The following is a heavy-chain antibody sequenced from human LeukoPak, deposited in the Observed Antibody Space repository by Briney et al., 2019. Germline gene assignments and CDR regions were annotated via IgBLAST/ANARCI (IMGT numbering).Heavy chain of an antibody. CDR3: ARLSGNNFDY. CDR2: IYYSGST. J-gene: IGHJ4*02. CDR1: GGSISSSSYY. D-gene: IGHD1-14*01. Sequence: SETLSLTCTVSGGSISSSSYYWGWIRQPPGKVLEWIGSIYYSGSTYYNPSLKSLVTISVDMSKNQFFWKLRSYTAADTAVYYCARLSGNNFDYWGQGTLVTVSS. V-gene: IGHV4-39*01.